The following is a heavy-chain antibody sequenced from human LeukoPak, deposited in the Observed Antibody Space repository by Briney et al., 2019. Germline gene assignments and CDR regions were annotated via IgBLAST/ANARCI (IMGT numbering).Heavy chain of an antibody. CDR3: ARGDYDFWSGYLSAFDI. J-gene: IGHJ3*02. D-gene: IGHD3-3*01. Sequence: PSETLSLTCAVYGGSFSGHYWSWIRQPPGKGLEWIGEINHSGSTNYNPSLKSRVTISVDTSKNQFSLKLSSVTAADTAVYYCARGDYDFWSGYLSAFDIWGQGTMVTVSS. CDR2: INHSGST. CDR1: GGSFSGHY. V-gene: IGHV4-34*01.